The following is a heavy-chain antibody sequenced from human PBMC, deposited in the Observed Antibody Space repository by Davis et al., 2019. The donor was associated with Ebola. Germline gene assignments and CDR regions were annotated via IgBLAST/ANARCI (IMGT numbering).Heavy chain of an antibody. J-gene: IGHJ4*01. D-gene: IGHD1-1*01. CDR1: GFTFSSYG. V-gene: IGHV3-30*18. Sequence: GGSLRLSCAASGFTFSSYGMHWVRQAPGKGLEWVAVISYDGSNKYYADSMKGRFTISRDNSKNRLFLQMNSLRVDDTAVYYCAKDSPTPGNWGQGTLVTVSS. CDR3: AKDSPTPGN. CDR2: ISYDGSNK.